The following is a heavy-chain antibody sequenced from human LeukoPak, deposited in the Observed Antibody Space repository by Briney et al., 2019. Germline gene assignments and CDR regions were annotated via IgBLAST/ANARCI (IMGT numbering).Heavy chain of an antibody. V-gene: IGHV4-31*03. J-gene: IGHJ4*02. CDR3: ARMTTRPSYYFDY. D-gene: IGHD4-17*01. Sequence: SQTLSLTCTVSGGSISSGGYYWSWIRRHPGKGLEWIGYIYYSGSTYYNPSLKSRVTISADTSKNQFSLKLSSVTAADTAVYYCARMTTRPSYYFDYWGQGTLVTVSS. CDR1: GGSISSGGYY. CDR2: IYYSGST.